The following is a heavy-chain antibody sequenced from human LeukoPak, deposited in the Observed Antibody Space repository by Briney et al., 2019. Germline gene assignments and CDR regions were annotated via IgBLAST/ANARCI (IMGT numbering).Heavy chain of an antibody. D-gene: IGHD2-15*01. CDR1: GGSISSYY. CDR3: ARGAQQAGPWVADAFDI. CDR2: IYTSGST. J-gene: IGHJ3*02. Sequence: SETLSLTCTVSGGSISSYYWCWIRQPAGKGLEWIGRIYTSGSTNYNPSLKSRVTMSVDTSKNQFSLKLSSVTAADTAVYYCARGAQQAGPWVADAFDIWGQGTMVTVSS. V-gene: IGHV4-4*07.